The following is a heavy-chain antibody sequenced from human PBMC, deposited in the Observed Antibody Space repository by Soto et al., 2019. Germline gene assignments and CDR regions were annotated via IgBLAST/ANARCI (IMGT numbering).Heavy chain of an antibody. CDR3: ARDLRGRAYYYMDV. J-gene: IGHJ6*03. CDR2: ISAYNCNT. D-gene: IGHD3-10*01. CDR1: GYTFTSYG. V-gene: IGHV1-18*01. Sequence: ASVKVSCKASGYTFTSYGISWVRQAPGQGLEWMGWISAYNCNTNYAQKLQGRVTMTTDTSTSTAYMELRSLRSDDTAVYYCARDLRGRAYYYMDVWGKGTTVTVSS.